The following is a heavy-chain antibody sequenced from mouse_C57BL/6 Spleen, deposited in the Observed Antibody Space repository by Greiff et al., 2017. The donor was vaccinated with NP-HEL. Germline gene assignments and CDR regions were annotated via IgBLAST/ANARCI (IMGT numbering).Heavy chain of an antibody. CDR1: GYTFSSYW. CDR3: ARRVRDYDVFAY. D-gene: IGHD2-4*01. CDR2: IYPGSGST. Sequence: QVQLQQPGAELVKPGASVKMSCKASGYTFSSYWITWVKQRPGQGLEWIGDIYPGSGSTNYNEKFKSKATLTVDTSSSTAYMQLSSLTSEDSAVYYCARRVRDYDVFAYWGQGTLVTVSA. V-gene: IGHV1-55*01. J-gene: IGHJ3*01.